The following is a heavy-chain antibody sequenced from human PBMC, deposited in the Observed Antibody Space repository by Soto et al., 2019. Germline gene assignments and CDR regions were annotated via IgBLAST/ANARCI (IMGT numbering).Heavy chain of an antibody. V-gene: IGHV3-7*04. CDR3: ARDAYYYDSNSRNFDY. CDR2: IKQDGSEK. J-gene: IGHJ4*02. D-gene: IGHD3-22*01. CDR1: GFTFSSYW. Sequence: VGSLRLSCAASGFTFSSYWMSWVRQAPGKGLEWVANIKQDGSEKYYVDSVKGRFTISRDNAKNSLYLQMNSLRAEDTAVYYCARDAYYYDSNSRNFDYWGQGTLVTVSS.